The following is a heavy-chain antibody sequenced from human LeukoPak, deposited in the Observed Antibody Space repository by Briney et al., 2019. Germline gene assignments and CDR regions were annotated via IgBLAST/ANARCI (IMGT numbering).Heavy chain of an antibody. D-gene: IGHD2-21*01. Sequence: SETLSLTCTVSGVSITSYYWSWIRQPAGKGLEWIGRIHITGSTNYNPSLKSQVTMSVDTSKNQFSLKLSSVTAADTAVYYCARDRSPPSVIRFDPWGQGTLVTVSS. CDR3: ARDRSPPSVIRFDP. CDR2: IHITGST. V-gene: IGHV4-4*07. J-gene: IGHJ5*02. CDR1: GVSITSYY.